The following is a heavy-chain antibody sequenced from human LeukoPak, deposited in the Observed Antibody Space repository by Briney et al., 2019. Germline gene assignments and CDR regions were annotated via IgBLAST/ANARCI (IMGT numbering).Heavy chain of an antibody. D-gene: IGHD5-12*01. CDR1: GFTSSSYA. CDR2: ISGSGGST. V-gene: IGHV3-23*01. J-gene: IGHJ4*02. Sequence: GGSLRLSCAASGFTSSSYAMSWVRQAPGKGLEWVSAISGSGGSTYYADSVKGRFTISRDTSKNTLYLQMNSLRAEDTAVYYCAKEGGYSGYDLTYYFDYWGQGTLVTVSS. CDR3: AKEGGYSGYDLTYYFDY.